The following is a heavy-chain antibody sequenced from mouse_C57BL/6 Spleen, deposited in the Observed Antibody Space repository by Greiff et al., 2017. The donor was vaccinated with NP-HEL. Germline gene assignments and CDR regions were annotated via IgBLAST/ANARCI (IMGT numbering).Heavy chain of an antibody. CDR2: ISYDGCT. CDR1: GYSITSGYY. CDR3: ARGSSGYVVYFDY. J-gene: IGHJ2*01. V-gene: IGHV3-6*01. D-gene: IGHD3-2*02. Sequence: EVKVVESGPGLVKPSQSLSLTCSVTGYSITSGYYWNCIRQFPGNQLEWLAYISYDGCTNYNPSLKKRISITRDTSKNQFFLKLNSVTTEDTATYCCARGSSGYVVYFDYWGQGTTLTVSS.